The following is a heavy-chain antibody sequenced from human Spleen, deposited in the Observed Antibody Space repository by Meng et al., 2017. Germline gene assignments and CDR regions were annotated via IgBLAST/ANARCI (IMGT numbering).Heavy chain of an antibody. CDR1: GFTFDDYA. D-gene: IGHD1-26*01. Sequence: GGSLRLSCAASGFTFDDYAMHWVRQAPGKGLEWVSYISWNSGSVGYADSVKGRFTISRDNAKSSLYLQMDSLRPEDTALYYCAKDESSASYDFFDYWGQGSLVTVSS. J-gene: IGHJ4*02. CDR3: AKDESSASYDFFDY. V-gene: IGHV3-9*01. CDR2: ISWNSGSV.